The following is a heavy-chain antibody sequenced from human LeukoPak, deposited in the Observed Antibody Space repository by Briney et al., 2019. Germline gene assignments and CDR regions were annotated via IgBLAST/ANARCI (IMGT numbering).Heavy chain of an antibody. D-gene: IGHD5-18*01. V-gene: IGHV4-59*01. CDR2: IYYSGST. J-gene: IGHJ4*02. CDR1: GGSISSYY. Sequence: SETLSLTCTVSGGSISSYYWSWIRQPPGKGLEWIGYIYYSGSTNYNPSLKSRVTISVDTSKNQFSLKLSSVTAADTAVYYCARAEDTAMVTFDFSGQGTLVTVSS. CDR3: ARAEDTAMVTFDF.